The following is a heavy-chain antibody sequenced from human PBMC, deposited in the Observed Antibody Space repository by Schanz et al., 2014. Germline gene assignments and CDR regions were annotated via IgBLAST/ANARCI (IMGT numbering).Heavy chain of an antibody. CDR1: GGTFSSFG. D-gene: IGHD6-13*01. CDR3: ASSGAGYSSSWDFDY. Sequence: QVHLVQSGAEVKKPGSSVKVSCKASGGTFSSFGINWVRQAPGQGLEWLGRINAGTGNTNYIQKLQGRVTMTTDTSTSTAYMELRSLRSDDTAVYYCASSGAGYSSSWDFDYWGQGTLVTVSS. J-gene: IGHJ4*02. CDR2: INAGTGNT. V-gene: IGHV1-18*01.